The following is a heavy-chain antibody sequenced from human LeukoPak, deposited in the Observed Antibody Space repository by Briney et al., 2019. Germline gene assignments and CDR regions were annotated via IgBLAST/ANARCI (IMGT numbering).Heavy chain of an antibody. J-gene: IGHJ4*02. CDR3: LRGDRRDY. CDR1: GFTFNTCS. V-gene: IGHV3-21*06. Sequence: GGSLRLSCEASGFTFNTCSMNWARQAPGKGLEWVSSIDSSGGYMFYADSVKGRFIISRDNAKDSLYLQMNSLRVEDTAVYYCLRGDRRDYWGQGTLVTVSS. CDR2: IDSSGGYM.